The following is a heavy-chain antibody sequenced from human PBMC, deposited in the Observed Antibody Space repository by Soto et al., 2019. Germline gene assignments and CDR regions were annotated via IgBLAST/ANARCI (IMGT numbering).Heavy chain of an antibody. D-gene: IGHD2-2*02. V-gene: IGHV4-31*03. CDR3: ATAIPVLGAADHPALYVY. CDR1: GGSISSGGYY. Sequence: SEALSLTCTVSGGSISSGGYYWSWIRQHPGKGLEWIGYIYYIGSTYYNPSLQSRVTISVDTSKNQFSLNLTSVTASDTAVYYCATAIPVLGAADHPALYVYWGRRTLVIGSS. CDR2: IYYIGST. J-gene: IGHJ1*01.